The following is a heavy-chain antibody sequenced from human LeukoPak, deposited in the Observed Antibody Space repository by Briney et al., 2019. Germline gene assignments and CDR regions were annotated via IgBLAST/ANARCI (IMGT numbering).Heavy chain of an antibody. V-gene: IGHV1-69*01. D-gene: IGHD3-22*01. CDR3: ARAPDYYDSRTRFDY. Sequence: ASVKVSCKASGGTFSSYAISWVRQAPGQGLEWMGGIIPIFGTANYAQKFQGRVTITADESTSTAYMELSSLRSEDTAVYYCARAPDYYDSRTRFDYWGQGTLVTVSS. CDR2: IIPIFGTA. CDR1: GGTFSSYA. J-gene: IGHJ4*02.